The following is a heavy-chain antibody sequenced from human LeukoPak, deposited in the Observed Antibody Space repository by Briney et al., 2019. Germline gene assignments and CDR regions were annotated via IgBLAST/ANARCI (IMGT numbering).Heavy chain of an antibody. D-gene: IGHD1-1*01. CDR2: IYYSGST. CDR1: GGSISSSSYY. J-gene: IGHJ5*02. CDR3: ASRTSLAWFDP. V-gene: IGHV4-39*01. Sequence: SETLSLTCTVSGGSISSSSYYWGWIRQPPGKGLEWIGSIYYSGSTYYDPSLKSRVTISVDTSKNQFSLKLSSVTAADTAVYYCASRTSLAWFDPWGQGTLVTVSS.